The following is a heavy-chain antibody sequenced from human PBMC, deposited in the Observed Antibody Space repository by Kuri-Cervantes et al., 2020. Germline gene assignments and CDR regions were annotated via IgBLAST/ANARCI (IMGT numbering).Heavy chain of an antibody. V-gene: IGHV1-8*03. CDR1: GYTFTTYD. J-gene: IGHJ4*02. CDR2: MNPNSGNT. D-gene: IGHD6-19*01. Sequence: ASVKVSCKASGYTFTTYDIHWVRQATGQGLEWMGWMNPNSGNTGCAQKFQGRVTITRDTSASTAYMELSSLRSEDTAVYYCARVRSSGWYFDYWGQGTLVTVSS. CDR3: ARVRSSGWYFDY.